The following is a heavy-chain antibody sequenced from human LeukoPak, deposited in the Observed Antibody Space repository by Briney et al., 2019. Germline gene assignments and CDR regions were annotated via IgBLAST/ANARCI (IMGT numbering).Heavy chain of an antibody. V-gene: IGHV3-48*03. Sequence: GGSLTLSCAASGFTFSRYNMNWVRQAPGQGLEWVSYISSSGSTIYYADSVKGRFTISRDNAKNSLYLQMNSLRAEDTAVYYCAELGITMIGGVWGKGTTVTISS. CDR2: ISSSGSTI. CDR3: AELGITMIGGV. D-gene: IGHD3-10*02. CDR1: GFTFSRYN. J-gene: IGHJ6*04.